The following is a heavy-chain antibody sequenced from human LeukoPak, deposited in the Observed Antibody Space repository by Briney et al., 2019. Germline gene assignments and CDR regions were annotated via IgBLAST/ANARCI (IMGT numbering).Heavy chain of an antibody. V-gene: IGHV4-34*01. Sequence: SETLSLTCAVHGGSFNGFYWTWMRQPPGKGPEWIGEINHSRGTSYTASLWSRVTISQDTSKYQFSLKLTSVTAADTAMYYCARGLGEGYSDSWGQGTLVIVSS. CDR1: GGSFNGFY. J-gene: IGHJ4*02. CDR2: INHSRGT. CDR3: ARGLGEGYSDS.